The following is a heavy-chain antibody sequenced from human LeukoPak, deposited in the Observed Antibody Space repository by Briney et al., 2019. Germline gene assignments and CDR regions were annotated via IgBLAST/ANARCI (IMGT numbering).Heavy chain of an antibody. D-gene: IGHD3-10*01. CDR1: GFTFSSHS. CDR2: ISSSSSYI. V-gene: IGHV3-21*01. CDR3: ARDLVSGYYGSGSYFWSWYYYGMDV. J-gene: IGHJ6*02. Sequence: GGSLRLSCAASGFTFSSHSINWVRQAPGKGLEWVSSISSSSSYIYYADSVRGRFTISRDNAKNSLYLQMNSLRAEDTAVYYCARDLVSGYYGSGSYFWSWYYYGMDVWGQGTTVTVSS.